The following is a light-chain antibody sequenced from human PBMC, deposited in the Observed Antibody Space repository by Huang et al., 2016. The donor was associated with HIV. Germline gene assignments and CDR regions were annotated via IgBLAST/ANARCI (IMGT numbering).Light chain of an antibody. J-gene: IGKJ4*01. CDR3: QQRGDWPLT. CDR2: DAS. Sequence: EIVLTQSPATLSLSPGERATLSFRASQTIINYLAWYQQKPGQAPRRLIYDASNRATGIPARFSGSGSGTDFTLTISSLEPEDFAVYYCQQRGDWPLTFGGGTKVEIK. V-gene: IGKV3-11*01. CDR1: QTIINY.